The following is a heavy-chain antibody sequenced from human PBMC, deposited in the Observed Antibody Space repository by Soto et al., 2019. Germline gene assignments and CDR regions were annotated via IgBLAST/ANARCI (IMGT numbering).Heavy chain of an antibody. Sequence: SETLSLTCAVSGDSISSYYCIWIRQPPGKGLEWIGYLYYSRSANYNPSLKSRVTISVDRSKNQFSLKLSSVTAADTAVYYCVRVPDYWGQGTLVTVSS. CDR3: VRVPDY. V-gene: IGHV4-59*12. CDR1: GDSISSYY. J-gene: IGHJ4*02. CDR2: LYYSRSA.